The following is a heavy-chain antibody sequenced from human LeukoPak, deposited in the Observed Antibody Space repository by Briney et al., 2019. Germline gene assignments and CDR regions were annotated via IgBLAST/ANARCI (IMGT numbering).Heavy chain of an antibody. D-gene: IGHD3-10*01. CDR1: GYTFSSYG. Sequence: ASVKVSCKASGYTFSSYGITWVRQAPGQGLEWMGWISVYNGNTKSAQNLQGRVIMTTDTSTNTVHMELRSLRSDDTAVYYCARIASDGSGTNHYWGQGTQVIVSS. CDR3: ARIASDGSGTNHY. CDR2: ISVYNGNT. J-gene: IGHJ4*02. V-gene: IGHV1-18*01.